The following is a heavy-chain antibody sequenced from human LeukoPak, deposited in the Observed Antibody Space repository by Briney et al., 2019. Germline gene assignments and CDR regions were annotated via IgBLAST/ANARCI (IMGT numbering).Heavy chain of an antibody. Sequence: SETLSLTCTVSGVSVSNFYWSWIRQPAGRGLEWIGRIYTNGNTNYSPSLKSRVTMSADTSKSQLSLKLTSVTAADTAVYYCARDLGGGDPSQGYHYCMDIWGKGITVTVSS. D-gene: IGHD3-10*01. CDR3: ARDLGGGDPSQGYHYCMDI. J-gene: IGHJ6*03. CDR1: GVSVSNFY. CDR2: IYTNGNT. V-gene: IGHV4-4*07.